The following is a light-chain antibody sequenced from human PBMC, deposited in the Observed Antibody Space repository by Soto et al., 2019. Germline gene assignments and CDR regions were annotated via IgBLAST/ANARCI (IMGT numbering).Light chain of an antibody. CDR2: QDS. CDR1: KLGDKY. Sequence: SYELTQPPSVSVSPGQTASITCSGDKLGDKYACWYQQKPGQSPVLVIYQDSKRPSGIPERFSGSNSGNTATLTISGTQAMDEADYYCQAWDSSWGYVFGTGTKVTVL. CDR3: QAWDSSWGYV. J-gene: IGLJ1*01. V-gene: IGLV3-1*01.